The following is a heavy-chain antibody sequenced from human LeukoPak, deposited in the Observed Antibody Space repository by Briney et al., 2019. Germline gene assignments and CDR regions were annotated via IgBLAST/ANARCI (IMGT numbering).Heavy chain of an antibody. J-gene: IGHJ4*02. Sequence: GGSLRLSCAASGFTFSSYAMSQVRQAPGKGLEWVAFIRYDGSNKYYADSVKGRFTISRDNSKNTLYLQMNSLRAEDTAVYYCAKDDSGYSYGYAGPGDYWGQGTLVTVSS. D-gene: IGHD5-18*01. V-gene: IGHV3-30*02. CDR1: GFTFSSYA. CDR2: IRYDGSNK. CDR3: AKDDSGYSYGYAGPGDY.